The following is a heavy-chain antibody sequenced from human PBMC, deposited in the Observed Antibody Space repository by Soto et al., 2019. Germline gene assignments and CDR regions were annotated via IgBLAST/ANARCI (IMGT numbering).Heavy chain of an antibody. V-gene: IGHV3-23*01. CDR3: ANDPRVSFDP. J-gene: IGHJ5*02. Sequence: GGSLRLSCAASGFTFSTFAMSWVRQAPGKGLEWVSAISASGGSTYYADSVKGRFTISRDNSNNTLYLQMNSLRVEDTAVYYCANDPRVSFDPWGQGTLVTVSS. CDR1: GFTFSTFA. CDR2: ISASGGST.